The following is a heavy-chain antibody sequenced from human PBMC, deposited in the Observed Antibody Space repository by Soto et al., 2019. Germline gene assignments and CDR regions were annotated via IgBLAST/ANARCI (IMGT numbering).Heavy chain of an antibody. D-gene: IGHD1-26*01. V-gene: IGHV3-21*01. CDR1: GFTFSSYS. Sequence: EVQLVESGGGLVKPGGSLRLSCAASGFTFSSYSMNWVRQAPGKGLEWVSSISSSSSYIYYADSVKGRFTISRDNAKNSLYLQMNSLSAEDTAVYYCARGTLWGGATDYWGQGTLVTVSS. CDR3: ARGTLWGGATDY. J-gene: IGHJ4*02. CDR2: ISSSSSYI.